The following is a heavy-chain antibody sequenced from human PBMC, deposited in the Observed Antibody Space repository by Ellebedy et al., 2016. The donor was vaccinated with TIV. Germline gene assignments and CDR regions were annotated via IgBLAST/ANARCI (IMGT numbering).Heavy chain of an antibody. V-gene: IGHV1-18*01. CDR3: GRGGTYCSSTSCSGFYVY. CDR1: GYTFTSYG. CDR2: ISAYNGNT. J-gene: IGHJ4*02. Sequence: AASAKVSCKASGYTFTSYGISWARQAPGQGLEWMGWISAYNGNTNYSQKLQGRVTMTTDTSTSTAYMELRSLRSDETAVYYCGRGGTYCSSTSCSGFYVYWGQGTLVTVSS. D-gene: IGHD2-2*01.